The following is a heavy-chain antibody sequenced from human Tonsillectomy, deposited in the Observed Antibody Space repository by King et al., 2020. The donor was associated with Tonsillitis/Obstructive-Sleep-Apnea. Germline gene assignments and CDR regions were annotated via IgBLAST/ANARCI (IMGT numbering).Heavy chain of an antibody. J-gene: IGHJ4*02. CDR2: ISGSGGST. V-gene: IGHV3-23*04. CDR3: AKDLSLVSSRFSCFDY. D-gene: IGHD6-19*01. Sequence: VQLVESGGGLVQPGGSLRLSCAASGFTFSSYAMSWVRQAPGKGLEWVSAISGSGGSTYYADSVKGRFTISRDNSKNTLYLQMNSLRAEDTAVYYCAKDLSLVSSRFSCFDYWGQGTLVTVSS. CDR1: GFTFSSYA.